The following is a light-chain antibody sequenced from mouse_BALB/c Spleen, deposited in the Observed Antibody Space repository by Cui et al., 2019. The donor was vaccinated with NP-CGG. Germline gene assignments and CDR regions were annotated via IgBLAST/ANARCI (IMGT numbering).Light chain of an antibody. CDR2: YTS. Sequence: DIPMTLPISSLSSSLLLRVTFSSRASQDISNYLNWYQHKPDGTVKLLIYYTSRLHSGVPSRFSGSGSGTDYSLTISNLEQEGIATYFCQQGNTLPWTFGGGTKLEIK. CDR1: QDISNY. CDR3: QQGNTLPWT. V-gene: IGKV10-96*01. J-gene: IGKJ1*01.